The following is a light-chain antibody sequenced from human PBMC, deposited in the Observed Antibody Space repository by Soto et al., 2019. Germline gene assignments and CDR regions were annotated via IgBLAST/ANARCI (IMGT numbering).Light chain of an antibody. CDR1: SSDVGSYNL. CDR2: EGS. Sequence: QSALTQPASVSGSPGQSITISCTGTSSDVGSYNLVSWYQQHPGKAPKLMIYEGSKRPSGVSNRFSGSKSGNTASLTISGLQAEDEADYYCYSYAGSSTFYVFGTGTKLTV. CDR3: YSYAGSSTFYV. V-gene: IGLV2-23*01. J-gene: IGLJ1*01.